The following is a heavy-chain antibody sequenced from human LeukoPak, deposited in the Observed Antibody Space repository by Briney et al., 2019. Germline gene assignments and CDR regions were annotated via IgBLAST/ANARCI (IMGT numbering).Heavy chain of an antibody. V-gene: IGHV4-59*12. CDR3: ARIDYDFWSGYRYYMDV. CDR2: IYYSGST. J-gene: IGHJ6*03. Sequence: SETLSLTCTVSGGSTSNYYWSWIRQPPGKGLEWFGYIYYSGSTTYNPSLKSRVTISVDTSKNQFSLKLSSVTAADTAVYYCARIDYDFWSGYRYYMDVWGKGTTVTVSS. D-gene: IGHD3-3*01. CDR1: GGSTSNYY.